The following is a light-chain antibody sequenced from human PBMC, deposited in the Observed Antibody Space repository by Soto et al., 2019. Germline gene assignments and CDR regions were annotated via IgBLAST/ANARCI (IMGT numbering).Light chain of an antibody. J-gene: IGKJ1*01. V-gene: IGKV1-5*03. Sequence: DIQINLSLSALSASVEDRATIPCGASQSISSWLAWYQQKPGKAPRLLIYKASSLESGVPSRFSGSGFGTEFTLTIICLQPDDVIRYCSPHSKFHSQPFGQVTKL. CDR1: QSISSW. CDR2: KAS. CDR3: PHSKFHSQP.